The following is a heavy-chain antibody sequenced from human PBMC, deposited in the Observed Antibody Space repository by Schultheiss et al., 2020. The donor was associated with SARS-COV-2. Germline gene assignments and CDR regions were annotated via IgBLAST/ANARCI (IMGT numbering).Heavy chain of an antibody. Sequence: GGSLRLSCAASGFTFSSYSMNWVRQAPGKGLEWVSSISSSSSYIYYADSVKGRFTISRDNAKNSLYLQMNSLRAEDTAVYYCATRITMVRGVGGPLPMDVWGKGTTVTVSS. D-gene: IGHD3-10*01. V-gene: IGHV3-21*01. CDR3: ATRITMVRGVGGPLPMDV. CDR2: ISSSSSYI. CDR1: GFTFSSYS. J-gene: IGHJ6*04.